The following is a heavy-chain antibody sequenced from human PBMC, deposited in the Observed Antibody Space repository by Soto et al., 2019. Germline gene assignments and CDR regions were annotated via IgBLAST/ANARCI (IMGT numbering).Heavy chain of an antibody. D-gene: IGHD6-6*01. CDR1: GATFSTYA. J-gene: IGHJ4*02. V-gene: IGHV1-69*12. Sequence: VHLVQSGAEVKKPGSSVKVSCKTSGATFSTYAISWVRQVPGQGLEWMGGIIPLFDTPNYAQRFQGRVTITADESTSTAYMNLSSLTSEDTAVYYCASLAGYSISWGQGTLVIVSS. CDR2: IIPLFDTP. CDR3: ASLAGYSIS.